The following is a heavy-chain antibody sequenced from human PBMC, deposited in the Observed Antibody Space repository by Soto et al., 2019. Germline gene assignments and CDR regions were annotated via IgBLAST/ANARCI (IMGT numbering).Heavy chain of an antibody. J-gene: IGHJ4*02. Sequence: GVSLRLSCAASGFSFSGSAIHWVRQASGKGLEWVGRIRSKSNSFATAYAASVNGRFTISRDDSKNTAYLQMNSLKTEDTAVYYCSRPVVGRTGDYWGQGT. D-gene: IGHD1-26*01. CDR3: SRPVVGRTGDY. CDR2: IRSKSNSFAT. CDR1: GFSFSGSA. V-gene: IGHV3-73*01.